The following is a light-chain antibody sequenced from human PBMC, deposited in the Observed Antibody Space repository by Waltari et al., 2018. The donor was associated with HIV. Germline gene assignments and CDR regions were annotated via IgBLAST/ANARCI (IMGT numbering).Light chain of an antibody. J-gene: IGKJ2*01. Sequence: DIVMTQSPASLAVSLGETATIHCKSSQSVLYSSDNLNFFAWYQQRPGQPPNLLIYWASTRESGVPDRFSGSGSGTDFTLTISSLHAEDVAVYYCQQHYTLPYTFGQGTRLEIK. V-gene: IGKV4-1*01. CDR2: WAS. CDR3: QQHYTLPYT. CDR1: QSVLYSSDNLNF.